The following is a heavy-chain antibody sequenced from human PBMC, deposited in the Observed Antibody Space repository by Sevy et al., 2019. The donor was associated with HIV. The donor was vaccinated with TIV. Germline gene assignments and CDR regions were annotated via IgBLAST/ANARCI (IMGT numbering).Heavy chain of an antibody. J-gene: IGHJ3*02. V-gene: IGHV4-59*01. CDR2: IYYSGRT. CDR3: AREVLPLRAIDI. CDR1: GGSISSYY. Sequence: SETLSLTCTVSGGSISSYYWSWIRQPPGKGLEWIGYIYYSGRTNYNHSLKSRVTISVDTYKNQFTLKLSSVTAADTAVYYYAREVLPLRAIDIWGQGTMVTVSS.